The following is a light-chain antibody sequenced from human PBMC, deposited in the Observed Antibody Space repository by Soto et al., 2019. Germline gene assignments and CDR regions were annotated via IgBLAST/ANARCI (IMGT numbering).Light chain of an antibody. Sequence: QSALTQPASVSGSPGQSITISCTGSNDDIGDYNYVSWYQQHPGKATKLMIYDVTNRPSVVSARFSGSKSGNTASLTISGLQAEDESDYYCSSYRSGATPYVVFGGGTKLTVL. V-gene: IGLV2-14*03. CDR3: SSYRSGATPYVV. J-gene: IGLJ2*01. CDR1: NDDIGDYNY. CDR2: DVT.